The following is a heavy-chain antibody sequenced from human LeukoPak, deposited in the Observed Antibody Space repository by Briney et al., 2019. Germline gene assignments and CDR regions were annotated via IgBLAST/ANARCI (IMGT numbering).Heavy chain of an antibody. CDR2: ISGSGGGT. D-gene: IGHD5-18*01. CDR3: ARRGYSYGGPFDY. V-gene: IGHV3-23*01. CDR1: GFTFSSYA. J-gene: IGHJ4*02. Sequence: GGSLRLSCAASGFTFSSYAMSWVRQAPGKGLEWVSAISGSGGGTYYADSVKGRFTISRDNSKNTLYLQMNSLRAEDTAVYYCARRGYSYGGPFDYWGQGTLVTVSS.